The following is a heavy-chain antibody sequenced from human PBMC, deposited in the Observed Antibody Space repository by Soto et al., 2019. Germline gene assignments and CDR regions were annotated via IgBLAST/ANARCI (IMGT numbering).Heavy chain of an antibody. CDR1: GFTFGNYW. J-gene: IGHJ4*01. CDR3: ARGGFEPFDH. D-gene: IGHD3-10*01. Sequence: GGSLRLSCAASGFTFGNYWMHWVRQAPGKGLVWVSRISDYGRINYADSVKDRFIISRDDARSELYLQLNDLRVEDTATYYCARGGFEPFDHWGQGALVTASP. CDR2: ISDYGRI. V-gene: IGHV3-74*01.